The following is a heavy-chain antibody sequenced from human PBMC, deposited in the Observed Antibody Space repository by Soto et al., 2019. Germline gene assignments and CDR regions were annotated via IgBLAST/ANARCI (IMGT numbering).Heavy chain of an antibody. CDR2: ISSSSSTI. Sequence: EVQLVESGGGLVQPGGSLRLSCAASGFTFSSYSMNWVRQAPGKGLEWVSYISSSSSTIYYADSVKGRFTISRDNAKNSQYLQMNSLRDEDTAVYYCASVQYYYYYGMDVWGQGTTVTVSS. V-gene: IGHV3-48*02. J-gene: IGHJ6*02. CDR3: ASVQYYYYYGMDV. D-gene: IGHD3-10*02. CDR1: GFTFSSYS.